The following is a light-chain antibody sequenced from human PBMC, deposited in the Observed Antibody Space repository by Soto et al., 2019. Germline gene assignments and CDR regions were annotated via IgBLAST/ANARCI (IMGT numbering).Light chain of an antibody. CDR1: SSDVGAYNS. J-gene: IGLJ1*01. CDR2: DVT. V-gene: IGLV2-14*01. Sequence: QSVLTQPASVSGSPGQSIAISCTGTSSDVGAYNSVSWYQQYPGKAPKLMIHDVTNRPSGVSDRFSGSKSGNTASLTISGLQAEDEADYYCSSYTGSSSYVFGSGTTLTVL. CDR3: SSYTGSSSYV.